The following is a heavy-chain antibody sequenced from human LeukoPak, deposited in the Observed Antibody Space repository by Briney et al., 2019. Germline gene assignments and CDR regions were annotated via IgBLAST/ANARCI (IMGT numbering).Heavy chain of an antibody. Sequence: ASVKVTCKASGGTFSSHAISWVRQAPGQGLEWMGGIIPIFATPNYGQKFQGRVTISADESTSTAYMELNNLRSDDTAVYYCARLLTLMYYDDPSDDDDQGAFEVWGQGTMVTVSS. CDR2: IIPIFATP. D-gene: IGHD3-22*01. CDR1: GGTFSSHA. J-gene: IGHJ3*01. CDR3: ARLLTLMYYDDPSDDDDQGAFEV. V-gene: IGHV1-69*13.